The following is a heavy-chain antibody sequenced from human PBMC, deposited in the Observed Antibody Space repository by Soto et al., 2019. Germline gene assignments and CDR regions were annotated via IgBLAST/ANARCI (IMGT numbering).Heavy chain of an antibody. V-gene: IGHV4-31*11. CDR2: IYYSGST. Sequence: PSESLSLTCAVSGGSINIGGYYGSWIRQHPGKGLEWIGYIYYSGSTFYNPSLKSRVTISFDTSKNQFSLKLNSVTAADTAVYYCARTAWHFFDYWGQGTLVTVSS. CDR1: GGSINIGGYY. D-gene: IGHD3-3*02. J-gene: IGHJ4*02. CDR3: ARTAWHFFDY.